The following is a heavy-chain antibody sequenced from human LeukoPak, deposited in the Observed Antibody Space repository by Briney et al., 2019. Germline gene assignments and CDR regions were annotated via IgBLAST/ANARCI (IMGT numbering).Heavy chain of an antibody. D-gene: IGHD5-18*01. Sequence: ASVKVSCKASGYTFTSYGISWVRQAPGQGLEWMGWISAYNGNTNYAQKLQGRVTMTTDTSTSTAYMELRSLRSEDTAVYYCARVINFSIRGYSYGVEHYMDVWGKGTTVTISS. V-gene: IGHV1-18*01. CDR3: ARVINFSIRGYSYGVEHYMDV. CDR2: ISAYNGNT. CDR1: GYTFTSYG. J-gene: IGHJ6*03.